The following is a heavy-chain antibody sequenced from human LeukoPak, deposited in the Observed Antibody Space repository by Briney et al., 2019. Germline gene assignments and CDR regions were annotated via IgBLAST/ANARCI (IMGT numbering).Heavy chain of an antibody. V-gene: IGHV1-18*01. CDR1: GYTFTSYD. Sequence: GASVKVSCKASGYTFTSYDINWVRQATGQGLEWMGWMNPNSGNTNYAQKLQGRVTMTTDTSTSTAYMELRSLRSDDTAVYYCARERYSSSPGEFQHWGQGTLVTVSS. CDR2: MNPNSGNT. D-gene: IGHD6-13*01. CDR3: ARERYSSSPGEFQH. J-gene: IGHJ1*01.